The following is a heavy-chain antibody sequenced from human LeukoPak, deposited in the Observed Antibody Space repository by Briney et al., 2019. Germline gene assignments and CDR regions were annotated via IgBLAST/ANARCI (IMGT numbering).Heavy chain of an antibody. CDR1: GYTFTGYY. CDR3: ARDAYDFWSGYYLNWFDP. Sequence: ASVKVSCKASGYTFTGYYMHWVRQAPGQGLEWMGWINPNSGGTNYAQKLQGRVTMTTDTSTSTAYMELRSLRSDDTAVYYCARDAYDFWSGYYLNWFDPWGQGTLVTVSS. D-gene: IGHD3-3*01. V-gene: IGHV1-2*02. J-gene: IGHJ5*02. CDR2: INPNSGGT.